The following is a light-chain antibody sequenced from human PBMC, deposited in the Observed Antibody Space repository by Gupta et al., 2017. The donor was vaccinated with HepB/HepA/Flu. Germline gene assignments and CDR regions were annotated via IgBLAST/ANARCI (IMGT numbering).Light chain of an antibody. CDR1: RPNVGSKN. V-gene: IGLV1-44*01. Sequence: QSVLTQSPSVSGTPGQRVTMSCSGSRPNVGSKNVNWYQQLPGTAPKLLIYNNDERPSGVPDRFSGSKSDTSASLAISGLQSEDEADYDCAAWDESLNGVVFGGGTKLTVL. J-gene: IGLJ2*01. CDR3: AAWDESLNGVV. CDR2: NND.